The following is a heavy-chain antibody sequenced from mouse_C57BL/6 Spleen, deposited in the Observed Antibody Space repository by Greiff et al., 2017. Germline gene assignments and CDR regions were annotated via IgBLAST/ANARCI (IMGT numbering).Heavy chain of an antibody. CDR2: IWSGGST. D-gene: IGHD1-1*01. V-gene: IGHV2-2*01. J-gene: IGHJ4*01. CDR1: GFSLTSYG. CDR3: ARNYGSSYNYAMDY. Sequence: QVQLQESGPGLVQPSQSLSITCTVSGFSLTSYGVHWVRQSPGKGLEWLGVIWSGGSTDYNAAFISRLSISKENSKSQVFFKMNSLQADDTAIYYCARNYGSSYNYAMDYWGQGTSVTVSS.